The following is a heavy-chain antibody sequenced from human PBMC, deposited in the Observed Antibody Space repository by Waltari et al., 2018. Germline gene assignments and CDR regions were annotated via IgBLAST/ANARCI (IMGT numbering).Heavy chain of an antibody. CDR2: ISSSSDNT. CDR3: AKDYFRD. Sequence: EVQLVESGGGLVQPGGSLRLSWAASGFTFSSRAMSWVRQAPGKGLEWVSAISSSSDNTYYADSVKGRFTISRDTSKNTLYLQMNSLRADDTAVYYCAKDYFRDWGQGTLVTVSS. J-gene: IGHJ4*02. V-gene: IGHV3-23*04. D-gene: IGHD3-10*01. CDR1: GFTFSSRA.